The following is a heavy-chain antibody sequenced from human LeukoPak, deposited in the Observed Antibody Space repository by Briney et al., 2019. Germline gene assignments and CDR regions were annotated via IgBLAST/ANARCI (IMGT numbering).Heavy chain of an antibody. J-gene: IGHJ5*02. CDR3: ARVDGYNQVGFDP. CDR2: FYTSGST. CDR1: GGSISSYY. D-gene: IGHD5-24*01. Sequence: PLETLSLTCTVSGGSISSYYWSWIRQPAGKGLEWIGRFYTSGSTNYNPSLKSRVTMSVDTSKNQFSLKLSSVTAADTAVYYCARVDGYNQVGFDPWGQGTLVTVSS. V-gene: IGHV4-4*07.